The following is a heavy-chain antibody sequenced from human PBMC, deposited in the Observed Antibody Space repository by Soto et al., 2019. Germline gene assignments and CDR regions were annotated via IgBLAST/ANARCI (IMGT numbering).Heavy chain of an antibody. CDR1: GGTFSSYA. D-gene: IGHD3-10*01. CDR2: IIPIFGTA. CDR3: ARASYYYGSGNGSRAFDY. J-gene: IGHJ4*02. Sequence: GASVKVSCKASGGTFSSYAISWVRQAPGQGLEWMGGIIPIFGTANYAQKFQGRVTITADESTSTAYMEPSSLRSEDTAVYYCARASYYYGSGNGSRAFDYWGQGTLVTVSS. V-gene: IGHV1-69*13.